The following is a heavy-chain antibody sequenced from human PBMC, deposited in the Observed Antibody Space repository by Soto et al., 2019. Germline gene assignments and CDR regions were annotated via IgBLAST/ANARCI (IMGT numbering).Heavy chain of an antibody. Sequence: PSQTLSLTCAISGDSVSSNSAAWNWIRQSPSRGLEWLGRTYYRSKWYNDYAVSVKSRITINPDTSKNQFSLQLNSVTPEDTAVYYCARADQPSTSYYYYGMDVWGQGTTVTVSS. CDR1: GDSVSSNSAA. J-gene: IGHJ6*02. CDR3: ARADQPSTSYYYYGMDV. V-gene: IGHV6-1*01. D-gene: IGHD1-26*01. CDR2: TYYRSKWYN.